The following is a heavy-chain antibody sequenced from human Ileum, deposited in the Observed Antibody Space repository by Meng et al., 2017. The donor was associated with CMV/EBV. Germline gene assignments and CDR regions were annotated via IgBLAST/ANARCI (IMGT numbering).Heavy chain of an antibody. CDR3: SRDPRRLDY. J-gene: IGHJ4*02. CDR1: GFIFSDYY. Sequence: QVRLVESGGGLVKPGGSLRLSCAASGFIFSDYYMSWIRQAPGKGLEWVSNITTSSSYTNYADSVKGRFTISRDNAKNSLYLQMNTLRGDDTAVYYCSRDPRRLDYWGQGTLVTVSS. V-gene: IGHV3-11*05. CDR2: ITTSSSYT.